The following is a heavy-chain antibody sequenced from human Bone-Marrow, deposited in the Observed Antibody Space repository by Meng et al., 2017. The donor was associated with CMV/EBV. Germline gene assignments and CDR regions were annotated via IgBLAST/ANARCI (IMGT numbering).Heavy chain of an antibody. J-gene: IGHJ4*02. V-gene: IGHV1-2*02. D-gene: IGHD6-19*01. CDR1: GYTFTGYY. Sequence: ASVKVSCKASGYTFTGYYMHWVRQAPGQGLEWMGWINPNSGGTNYAQKFQGRVTMTRDTSISTAYMEVSRLRSDDTAAHYCTSDGGWYFDYWGQGTLVTVSS. CDR2: INPNSGGT. CDR3: TSDGGWYFDY.